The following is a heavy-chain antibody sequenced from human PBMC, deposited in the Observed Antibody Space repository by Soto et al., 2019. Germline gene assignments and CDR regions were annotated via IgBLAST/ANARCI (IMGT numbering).Heavy chain of an antibody. D-gene: IGHD6-19*01. Sequence: QVQLQQWGAGLLKPSETLSLTCGVYGGSLNSNYWFWVRQPPGKGLEWIGQINHIGNTNYNASVKGRVTVSVDTSKKQFSLILNSVTAADTSVYYCLSARFDYWGQGILVTVSS. CDR3: LSARFDY. CDR2: INHIGNT. V-gene: IGHV4-34*02. CDR1: GGSLNSNY. J-gene: IGHJ4*02.